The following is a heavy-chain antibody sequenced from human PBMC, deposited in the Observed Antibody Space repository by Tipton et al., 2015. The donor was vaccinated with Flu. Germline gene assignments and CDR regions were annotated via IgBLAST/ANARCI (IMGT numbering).Heavy chain of an antibody. D-gene: IGHD3-3*01. CDR3: ARQDLEYYYYGMDV. V-gene: IGHV4-59*01. CDR1: GGSISSYY. J-gene: IGHJ6*02. Sequence: TLSLTCTVSGGSISSYYGSWIRQPPGKGLEWIGYIYYSGSTNYNPSLKSRVTISVDTSKNQFSLKLSSVTAADTAVYYCARQDLEYYYYGMDVWGQGTTVTVSS. CDR2: IYYSGST.